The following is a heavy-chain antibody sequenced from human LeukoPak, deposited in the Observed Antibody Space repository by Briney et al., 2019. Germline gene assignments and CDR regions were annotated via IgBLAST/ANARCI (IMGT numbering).Heavy chain of an antibody. CDR3: ARAILTPSGYVWHFDL. Sequence: TSQTLSLTCTVSGGSISSGGYYWSWLRQHPGQGLEWIGYNSYYNPALKSRVTISVDTSKNQFSLKLSSVTAADTAVYYCARAILTPSGYVWHFDLWGRGTLVTVSS. CDR2: NS. J-gene: IGHJ2*01. V-gene: IGHV4-31*03. D-gene: IGHD3-3*01. CDR1: GGSISSGGYY.